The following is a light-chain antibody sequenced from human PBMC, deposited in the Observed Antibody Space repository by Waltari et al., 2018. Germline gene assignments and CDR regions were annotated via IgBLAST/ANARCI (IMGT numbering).Light chain of an antibody. CDR2: DAS. V-gene: IGKV1-13*02. Sequence: AIQLTQSPSSLSASVGARVTITCRTSQGISSALAWYQQKPGKAPKVLSYDASSLESGVPSRFRGSGSGTYFTLTISSLQPEDFATYYCQQFNSFPITFGLGTRLDIK. CDR1: QGISSA. J-gene: IGKJ5*01. CDR3: QQFNSFPIT.